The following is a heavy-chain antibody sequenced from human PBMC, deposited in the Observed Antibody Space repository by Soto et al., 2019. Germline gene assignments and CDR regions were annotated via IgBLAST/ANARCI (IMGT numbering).Heavy chain of an antibody. CDR1: GGSISSYY. J-gene: IGHJ4*02. Sequence: QVQLQESGPGLVKPSETLSLTCTVSGGSISSYYWSWIRQPPGKGLEWIGYIYYSGSTNYNPSLKSRVTISVDASKNQFSLKLTSVTAAETAVYYCARGAYYYDCYSWGQGTLVTVPS. CDR2: IYYSGST. CDR3: ARGAYYYDCYS. D-gene: IGHD3-22*01. V-gene: IGHV4-59*01.